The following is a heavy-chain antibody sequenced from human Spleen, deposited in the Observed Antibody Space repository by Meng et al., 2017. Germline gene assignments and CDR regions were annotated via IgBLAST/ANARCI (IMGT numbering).Heavy chain of an antibody. D-gene: IGHD3-16*02. CDR1: GFTFSSYG. Sequence: GESLKISCAASGFTFSSYGMHWVRQAPGKGLEWVAIIYYDGSGRYYADSVKGRFTISRDNSKNTLYLQMNSLRGEDTAIYYCARGALMMFGGVISELDSWGHGTLVTVSS. J-gene: IGHJ5*01. CDR3: ARGALMMFGGVISELDS. V-gene: IGHV3-30*02. CDR2: IYYDGSGR.